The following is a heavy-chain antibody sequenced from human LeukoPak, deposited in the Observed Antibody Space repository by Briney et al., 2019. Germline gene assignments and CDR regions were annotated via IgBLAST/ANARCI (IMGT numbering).Heavy chain of an antibody. CDR1: GGSISSSSYY. Sequence: SETLSLTCTVSGGSISSSSYYWGWIRQPPGKGLEWIGSIYYSGSTYYNPSLKSRVTISVDTSKNQFSLKLSSVTAADTAVYYCARVGYSGYETFDYWGPGTLVTVSS. J-gene: IGHJ4*02. V-gene: IGHV4-39*07. CDR3: ARVGYSGYETFDY. CDR2: IYYSGST. D-gene: IGHD5-12*01.